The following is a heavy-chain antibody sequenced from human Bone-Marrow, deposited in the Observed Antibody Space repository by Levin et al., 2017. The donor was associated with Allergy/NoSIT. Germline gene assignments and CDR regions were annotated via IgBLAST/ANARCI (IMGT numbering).Heavy chain of an antibody. CDR2: IRQDGSEK. V-gene: IGHV3-7*04. CDR1: GFTFSDYW. D-gene: IGHD3-16*01. CDR3: ARGLSLGGFIDY. Sequence: GSLRLSCAASGFTFSDYWMTWVRQAPGKGLEWLGNIRQDGSEKHYVNSVEGRFSISRDNAKNSLYLQMNGLRADDTAVYFCARGLSLGGFIDYWGQGILVTVSS. J-gene: IGHJ4*02.